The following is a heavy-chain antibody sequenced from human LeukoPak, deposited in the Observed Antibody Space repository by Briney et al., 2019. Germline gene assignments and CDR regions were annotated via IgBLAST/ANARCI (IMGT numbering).Heavy chain of an antibody. V-gene: IGHV4-39*07. CDR1: GGSISSGFYY. D-gene: IGHD2-21*02. CDR2: IYYSGIT. CDR3: ARDPPEAYCGGDCYSDNWFDP. J-gene: IGHJ5*02. Sequence: SETLSLTCTVSGGSISSGFYYWAWIRQPPGKGLEWIGSIYYSGITYYNPSLKSRVTISVDTSKNQFSLKLSSVTAADTAVYYCARDPPEAYCGGDCYSDNWFDPWGQGTLVTVSS.